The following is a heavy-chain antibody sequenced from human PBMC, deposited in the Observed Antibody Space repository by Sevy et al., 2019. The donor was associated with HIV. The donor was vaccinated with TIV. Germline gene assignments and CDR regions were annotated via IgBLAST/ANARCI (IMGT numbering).Heavy chain of an antibody. CDR3: VRFDTKIKIFGVPRGAY. Sequence: SETLSLTCTVYSGSFSDFYWNWIRQSPGKGLEWIGGINHREVTNYNPSLKSRVTISADSSNRQCSLKLTSVTAEDTAVYYCVRFDTKIKIFGVPRGAYWGPGTLVTVSS. CDR2: INHREVT. D-gene: IGHD3-3*01. J-gene: IGHJ4*02. CDR1: SGSFSDFY. V-gene: IGHV4-34*01.